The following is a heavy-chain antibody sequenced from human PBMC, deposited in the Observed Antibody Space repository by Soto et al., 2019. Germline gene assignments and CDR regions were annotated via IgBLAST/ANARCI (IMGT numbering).Heavy chain of an antibody. Sequence: SETLSLTCTVSGGSISSGGYYWSWIRQHPGKGLEWIGYIYYSGSTYCNPSLKSRVTISVDTSKDQFSLKLSSVTAADTAVYYCARDRAIFGVVIMHYFEYWGQGTLVTVSS. J-gene: IGHJ4*02. D-gene: IGHD3-3*01. V-gene: IGHV4-31*03. CDR3: ARDRAIFGVVIMHYFEY. CDR2: IYYSGST. CDR1: GGSISSGGYY.